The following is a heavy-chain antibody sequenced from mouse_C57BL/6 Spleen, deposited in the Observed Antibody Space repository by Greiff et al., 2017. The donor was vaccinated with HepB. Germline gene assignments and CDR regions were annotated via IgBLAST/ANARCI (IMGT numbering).Heavy chain of an antibody. V-gene: IGHV1-64*01. CDR3: ASITTDWYFDV. Sequence: QVQLQQSGAELVKPGASVKLSCKASGYTFTSYWMHWVKQRPGQGLEWIGMIHPNSGSTNYNEKFKSKATLTVDKSSSTAYMQLSSLTSEDSAVYYCASITTDWYFDVWGTGTTVTVSS. D-gene: IGHD1-1*01. CDR1: GYTFTSYW. J-gene: IGHJ1*03. CDR2: IHPNSGST.